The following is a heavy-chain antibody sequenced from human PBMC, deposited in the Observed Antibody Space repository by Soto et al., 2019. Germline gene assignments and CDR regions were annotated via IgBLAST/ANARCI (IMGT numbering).Heavy chain of an antibody. J-gene: IGHJ6*02. CDR2: ISYDGSDK. D-gene: IGHD3-22*01. Sequence: VQLMESGGGEVQPGRSLRLSCAASGFTYTDFALHWVRQAPGKGLEWVAIISYDGSDKYYADSVKGRFAISRDNPKNTLYLEMNSLRPEDTAVDFCARRAWDSYYAIDVWGQGTTVTVFS. CDR1: GFTYTDFA. V-gene: IGHV3-30*09. CDR3: ARRAWDSYYAIDV.